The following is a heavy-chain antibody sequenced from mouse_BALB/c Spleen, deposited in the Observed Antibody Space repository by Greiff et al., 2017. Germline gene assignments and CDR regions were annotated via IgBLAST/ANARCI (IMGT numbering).Heavy chain of an antibody. CDR1: GYTFTSYN. Sequence: QVQLKQPGAELVKPGASVKMSCKASGYTFTSYNMHWVKQTPGQGLEWIGAIYPGNGDTSYNQKFKGKATLTADKSSSTAYMQLSSLTSEDSAVYYCARGDPWFAYWGQGTLVTVSA. V-gene: IGHV1-12*01. CDR3: ARGDPWFAY. CDR2: IYPGNGDT. J-gene: IGHJ3*01.